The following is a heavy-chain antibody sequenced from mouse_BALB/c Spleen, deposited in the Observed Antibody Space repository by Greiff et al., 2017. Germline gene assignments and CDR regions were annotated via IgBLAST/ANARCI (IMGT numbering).Heavy chain of an antibody. CDR1: GYTFTSYV. CDR3: ARSEAYYYGSFYAMDY. CDR2: INPYNDGT. V-gene: IGHV1-14*01. J-gene: IGHJ4*01. Sequence: VQLKQSGPELVKPGASVKMSCKASGYTFTSYVMHWVKQKPGQGLEWIGYINPYNDGTKYNEKFKGKATLTSDKSSSTAYMELSSLTSEDSAVYYCARSEAYYYGSFYAMDYWGQGTSVTVSS. D-gene: IGHD1-1*01.